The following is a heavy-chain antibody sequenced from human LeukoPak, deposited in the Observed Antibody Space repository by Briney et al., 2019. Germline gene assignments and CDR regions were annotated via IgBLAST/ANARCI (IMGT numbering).Heavy chain of an antibody. CDR1: GGSFIDYY. D-gene: IGHD3-3*01. CDR3: GRGFSH. V-gene: IGHV4-34*01. Sequence: PSETLSLTCAVYGGSFIDYYWSWLRQPPGKGLEWIGEIDHSGSTTYNPSLKSRVTISVDTSKNQFSLKLNSVTAADTAVYYCGRGFSHWGQGTLVTVSS. CDR2: IDHSGST. J-gene: IGHJ4*02.